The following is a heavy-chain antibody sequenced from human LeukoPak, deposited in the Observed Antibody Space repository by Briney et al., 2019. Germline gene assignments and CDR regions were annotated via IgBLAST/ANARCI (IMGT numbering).Heavy chain of an antibody. CDR1: GFTFDDYA. CDR3: AKGFLGDYFDY. V-gene: IGHV3-9*01. Sequence: PGRSLRLSCAASGFTFDDYAMHWVRQAPGKGLGWVSGISWNSGSIGYADSVKGRFTISRDNAKNSLYLQMNSLRAEDTALYYCAKGFLGDYFDYWGQGTLVTVSS. D-gene: IGHD2/OR15-2a*01. CDR2: ISWNSGSI. J-gene: IGHJ4*02.